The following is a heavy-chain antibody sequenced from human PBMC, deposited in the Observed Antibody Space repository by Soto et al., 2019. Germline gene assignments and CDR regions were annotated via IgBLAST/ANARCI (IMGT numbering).Heavy chain of an antibody. V-gene: IGHV3-23*01. CDR2: ISGSGGST. J-gene: IGHJ4*02. CDR3: AKAIGSYYAVSDYYYYYFDY. D-gene: IGHD1-26*01. Sequence: PGGSLRLSCAASGFTFSSYAMSWVRQAPGKGLEWVSAISGSGGSTYYADSVKGRFTISRDNSKNTLYLQMNSLRAEDTAVYYCAKAIGSYYAVSDYYYYYFDYWGPGTPVTVSS. CDR1: GFTFSSYA.